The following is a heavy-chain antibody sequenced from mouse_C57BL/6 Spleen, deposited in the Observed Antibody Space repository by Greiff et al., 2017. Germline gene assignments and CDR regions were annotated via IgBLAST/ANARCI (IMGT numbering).Heavy chain of an antibody. V-gene: IGHV1-55*01. CDR3: ARSGYDVYYPDY. Sequence: QVQLQQPGAELVKPGASVKMSCKASGYTFTSYWITWVKQRPGQGLEWIGDIYPGSGSPNYNEKFKSKATLTVDTSSSTAYMQLRRLTSEDSAVYYCARSGYDVYYPDYWGQGTTLTVSS. CDR1: GYTFTSYW. CDR2: IYPGSGSP. D-gene: IGHD2-3*01. J-gene: IGHJ2*01.